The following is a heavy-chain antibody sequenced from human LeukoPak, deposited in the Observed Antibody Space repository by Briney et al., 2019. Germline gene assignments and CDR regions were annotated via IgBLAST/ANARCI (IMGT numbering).Heavy chain of an antibody. V-gene: IGHV3-11*04. J-gene: IGHJ4*03. CDR2: ISSSGSTI. D-gene: IGHD5-24*01. CDR3: ARDRGYTRTNTDGYPVFDL. CDR1: GFTFSDYY. Sequence: GGSLRLSCAASGFTFSDYYMSWIRQAPGKGLEWVSYISSSGSTIYYAASVKGRFSISRDNVNNALYLQMDNLRVEDTAVYYCARDRGYTRTNTDGYPVFDLWGQGTLVTVSS.